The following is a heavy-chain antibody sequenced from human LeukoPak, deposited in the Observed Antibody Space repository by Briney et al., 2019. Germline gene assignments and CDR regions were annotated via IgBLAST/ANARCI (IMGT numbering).Heavy chain of an antibody. Sequence: SETLSLTCTVSGGSISSSSYYWGWIRQPPGKGLEWIGSIYYSGSTYYNPSLKSRVTISVDTSKNQFSLKLSSVTAVDTAVYYCARGLSDIVVVPAAPDYGMDVWGQGTTVTVSS. J-gene: IGHJ6*02. D-gene: IGHD2-2*01. CDR2: IYYSGST. CDR3: ARGLSDIVVVPAAPDYGMDV. CDR1: GGSISSSSYY. V-gene: IGHV4-39*01.